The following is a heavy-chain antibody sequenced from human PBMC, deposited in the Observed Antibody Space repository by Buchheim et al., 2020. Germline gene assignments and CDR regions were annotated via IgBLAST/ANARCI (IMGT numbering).Heavy chain of an antibody. CDR3: ARGSQVDVRDNDPVAGPSDY. CDR2: INHSGSA. D-gene: IGHD6-19*01. V-gene: IGHV4-34*02. J-gene: IGHJ4*02. CDR1: GGPFSGHY. Sequence: QVQLRQWGAGPLEPSETLSPTCAVYGGPFSGHYWSWIRQPPGKGLEWIGEINHSGSANYNPSLKSRVTLSVDISKNQFSLKLTSVTAADTAVYFCARGSQVDVRDNDPVAGPSDYWGQGT.